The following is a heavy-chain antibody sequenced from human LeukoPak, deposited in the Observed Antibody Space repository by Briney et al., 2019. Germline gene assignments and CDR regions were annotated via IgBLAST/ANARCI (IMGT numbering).Heavy chain of an antibody. CDR2: ISGSGGST. J-gene: IGHJ4*02. V-gene: IGHV3-23*01. D-gene: IGHD5-18*01. Sequence: GRSLRLSCAASGFTFNTYAMHWVRQAPGKGLEWVSAISGSGGSTYYADSVKGRFTISRDNSKNTLYLQMNSLRAEDTAVYYCARRGYSYVQYYFDYWGQGTLVTVSS. CDR3: ARRGYSYVQYYFDY. CDR1: GFTFNTYA.